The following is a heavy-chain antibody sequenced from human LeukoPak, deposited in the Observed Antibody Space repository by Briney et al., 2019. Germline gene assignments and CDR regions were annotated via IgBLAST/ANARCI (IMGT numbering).Heavy chain of an antibody. CDR3: ARVPAEPFPLSLYYYMDV. CDR2: IYSGGST. CDR1: GFTVSSNY. Sequence: GGSLRLSCAASGFTVSSNYMSWVRQAPGKGLEWVSVIYSGGSTYYADSVKGRFTISRDNSKNTLYLQMNSLRAEDTAVYYCARVPAEPFPLSLYYYMDVWGKGTTVTVSS. V-gene: IGHV3-53*01. J-gene: IGHJ6*03.